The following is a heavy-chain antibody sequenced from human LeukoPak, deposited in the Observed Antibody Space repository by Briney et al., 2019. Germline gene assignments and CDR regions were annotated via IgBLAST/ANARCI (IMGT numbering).Heavy chain of an antibody. CDR2: IYDSGST. CDR3: ARHETLMAGYCFDY. Sequence: KTSETLSLTCTVSGGSLSRYYWSWIRQPPGKGLEWIGYIYDSGSTNYNPSLGSRVTISIDMSKNQFSLKLRSVTAADTAGYYCARHETLMAGYCFDYWGQGTPVTVSS. V-gene: IGHV4-59*08. D-gene: IGHD6-19*01. J-gene: IGHJ4*02. CDR1: GGSLSRYY.